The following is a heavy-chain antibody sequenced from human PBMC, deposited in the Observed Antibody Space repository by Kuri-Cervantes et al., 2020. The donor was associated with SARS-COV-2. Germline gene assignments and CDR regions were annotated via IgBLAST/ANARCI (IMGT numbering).Heavy chain of an antibody. D-gene: IGHD3-22*01. CDR3: ARDGGSSGYDIDY. CDR2: ISGSGGST. V-gene: IGHV3-23*01. CDR1: GFTFSSYA. Sequence: GGSLRLSCAASGFTFSSYAMSWVRQAPGKGLEWVSAISGSGGSTYYADSVKGRFTISRDNSKNTLYLQMNSLRDEDTAVYYCARDGGSSGYDIDYWGQGTLVTVSS. J-gene: IGHJ4*02.